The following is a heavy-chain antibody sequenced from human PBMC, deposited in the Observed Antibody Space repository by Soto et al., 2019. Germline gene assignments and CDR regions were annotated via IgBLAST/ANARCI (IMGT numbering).Heavy chain of an antibody. CDR3: LWFGEWTRLGAFDI. Sequence: GGSLRLSCAASGFTFSSYAMSWVRQAPGKGLEWVSAISGSGGSTYYADSVKGRFTISRDNSKNTLYLQMNSLRAEDTAVYYCLWFGEWTRLGAFDIWGQGTMVTVSS. V-gene: IGHV3-23*01. J-gene: IGHJ3*02. CDR1: GFTFSSYA. CDR2: ISGSGGST. D-gene: IGHD3-10*01.